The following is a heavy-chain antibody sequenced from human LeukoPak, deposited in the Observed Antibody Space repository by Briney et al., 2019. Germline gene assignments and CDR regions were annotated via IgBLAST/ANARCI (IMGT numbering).Heavy chain of an antibody. J-gene: IGHJ4*02. CDR2: ISYDGSNK. V-gene: IGHV3-30-3*01. CDR3: AILGPTTVTTGVYY. CDR1: GFTFSSYA. D-gene: IGHD4-17*01. Sequence: GGSLRLSCAASGFTFSSYAMHWVRQAPGKGLEWVAVISYDGSNKYYADSVKGRFTISRDNSKNTLYLQMNSLRAEDTAVYYCAILGPTTVTTGVYYWGQGTLVTVSS.